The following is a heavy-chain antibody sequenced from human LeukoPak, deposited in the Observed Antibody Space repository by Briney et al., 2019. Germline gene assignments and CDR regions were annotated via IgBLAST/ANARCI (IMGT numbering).Heavy chain of an antibody. CDR3: ASYDILTGYHSPFDY. V-gene: IGHV3-48*03. J-gene: IGHJ4*02. Sequence: GGSLTLSCAASGFPFNTYEMSWVRQAPGKGLEWVSYISSGGSTIYYADSVKGRFTISRDNAKNSLYLQMNSLRVEDTGVYYCASYDILTGYHSPFDYWGQGSLVTVSS. CDR2: ISSGGSTI. D-gene: IGHD3-9*01. CDR1: GFPFNTYE.